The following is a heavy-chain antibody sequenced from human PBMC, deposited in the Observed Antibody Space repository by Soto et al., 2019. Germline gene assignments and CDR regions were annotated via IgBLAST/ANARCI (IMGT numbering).Heavy chain of an antibody. CDR2: ISSSSSYI. V-gene: IGHV3-21*01. CDR1: GVTFSSYS. J-gene: IGHJ4*02. D-gene: IGHD3-22*01. Sequence: EVQLVESGGGLVKPGGSLRLSCAASGVTFSSYSMNWVSQAPGKGLEWVSAISSSSSYIYYADSVKVRFTISRDNAKHSLYLPMNSLRAEDPAVYYCARLTSYASSGYYCYWGQGTLVTVSS. CDR3: ARLTSYASSGYYCY.